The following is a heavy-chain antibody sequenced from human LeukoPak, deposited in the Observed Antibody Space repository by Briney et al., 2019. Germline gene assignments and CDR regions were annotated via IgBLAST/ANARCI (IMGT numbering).Heavy chain of an antibody. CDR2: IWYDGGKK. CDR1: GFMFSSYG. Sequence: PGRSLRLSCAASGFMFSSYGMHWVRQAPGKGLEWVAVIWYDGGKKYYADSVKGRFAISRDNSQNTLYLEMSSLRAGDTAIYYCATTVGYCSTTTCYLDFDSWGQGTLVTVSS. D-gene: IGHD2-2*01. CDR3: ATTVGYCSTTTCYLDFDS. J-gene: IGHJ4*02. V-gene: IGHV3-33*01.